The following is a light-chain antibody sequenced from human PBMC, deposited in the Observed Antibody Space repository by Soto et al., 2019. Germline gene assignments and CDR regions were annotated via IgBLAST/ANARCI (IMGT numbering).Light chain of an antibody. CDR1: QSVSSY. CDR3: QQRSNWVYT. J-gene: IGKJ2*01. V-gene: IGKV3-11*01. Sequence: EIVLTQSPATLSLSPGERATLSCRASQSVSSYLAWCQQKPGQAPRLLIYDASNRATGIPARFSGSGSGTDFTLTISSLEPEDFAVYYCQQRSNWVYTFGQGTKLEIK. CDR2: DAS.